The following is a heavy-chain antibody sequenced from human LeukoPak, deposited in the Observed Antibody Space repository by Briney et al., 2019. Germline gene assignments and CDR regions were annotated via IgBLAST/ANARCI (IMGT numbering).Heavy chain of an antibody. J-gene: IGHJ4*02. CDR3: ARKAGAAAVPDY. V-gene: IGHV3-21*01. D-gene: IGHD6-13*01. CDR1: GFTFSSYS. Sequence: PGGSLRLSCAASGFTFSSYSMNWVRQAPGKGLEWVSSISSSSSYIYYADSVKGRFTISRDNAKNSLYLQMNSLTAEDTAVYYCARKAGAAAVPDYWGQGTLVTVSS. CDR2: ISSSSSYI.